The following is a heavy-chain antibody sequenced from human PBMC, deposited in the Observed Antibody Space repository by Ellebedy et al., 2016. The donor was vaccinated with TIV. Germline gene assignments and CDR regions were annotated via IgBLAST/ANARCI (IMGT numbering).Heavy chain of an antibody. Sequence: GSLRLSXTVSGGSISSYYWSWIRQPPGKGLEWIGYIYYSGSTNYNPSLKSRVTISVDTSKNQFSLKLSSVTAADTAVYYCDSGYDYGAFDIWGQGTMVTVSS. D-gene: IGHD5-12*01. J-gene: IGHJ3*02. CDR3: DSGYDYGAFDI. CDR2: IYYSGST. CDR1: GGSISSYY. V-gene: IGHV4-59*12.